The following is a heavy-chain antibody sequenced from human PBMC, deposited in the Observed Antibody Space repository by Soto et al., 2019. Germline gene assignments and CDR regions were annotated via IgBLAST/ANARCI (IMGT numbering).Heavy chain of an antibody. V-gene: IGHV2-5*01. CDR1: GFSLSASGVG. J-gene: IGHJ4*02. D-gene: IGHD6-13*01. CDR3: AHSPIAPQLHRPFDY. CDR2: IYWNDDK. Sequence: SGPTLVNPTQTLTLTCTFSGFSLSASGVGGGWIRQPPGKALEWLALIYWNDDKRYSPSLKSRLTITKDTSKNQVVLTMTNMDPVDTATYYCAHSPIAPQLHRPFDYWGQGTLVTVSS.